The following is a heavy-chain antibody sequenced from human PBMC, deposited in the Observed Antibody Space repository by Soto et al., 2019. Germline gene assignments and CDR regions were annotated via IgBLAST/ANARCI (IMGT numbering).Heavy chain of an antibody. Sequence: WETLSLTCTVSAGSITTSYRSWIRQPLGKALEWIGYISYRGSTNYNPSLKSRLTISIDTSKSQISLKLTSMTTADTAVYYCASSGIVGREVNTWFDPWGQGTLVTVSS. J-gene: IGHJ5*02. V-gene: IGHV4-59*01. CDR3: ASSGIVGREVNTWFDP. CDR2: ISYRGST. CDR1: AGSITTSY. D-gene: IGHD3-22*01.